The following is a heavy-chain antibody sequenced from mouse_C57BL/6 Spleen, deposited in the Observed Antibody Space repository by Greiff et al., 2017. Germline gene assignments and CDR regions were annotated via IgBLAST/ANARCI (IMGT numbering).Heavy chain of an antibody. D-gene: IGHD1-1*01. CDR3: ARDYYGSSRFDY. CDR1: GYAFSSSW. CDR2: IYPGDGDP. J-gene: IGHJ2*01. Sequence: VQLQQSGPELVKPGASVKISCKASGYAFSSSWMNWVKQRPGTGLEWIGRIYPGDGDPNYNGKFKGKATLTADKSSSTAYMQLSSLTSEDSAVYFCARDYYGSSRFDYWGQGTTLTVSS. V-gene: IGHV1-82*01.